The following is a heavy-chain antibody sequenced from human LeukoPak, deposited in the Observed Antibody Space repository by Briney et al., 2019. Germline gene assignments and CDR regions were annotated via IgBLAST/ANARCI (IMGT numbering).Heavy chain of an antibody. J-gene: IGHJ4*02. CDR1: GYTFTRYY. V-gene: IGHV1-2*02. Sequence: ASVKVSCKASGYTFTRYYMHWVRQAPGQGREWMGWINPDSGGTNYAQKFQGRVTMTRDTSISTAYMELSRLRSDDTAVYYCARVRYRLAETYIDYWGQGTLVTVSS. CDR3: ARVRYRLAETYIDY. D-gene: IGHD3-9*01. CDR2: INPDSGGT.